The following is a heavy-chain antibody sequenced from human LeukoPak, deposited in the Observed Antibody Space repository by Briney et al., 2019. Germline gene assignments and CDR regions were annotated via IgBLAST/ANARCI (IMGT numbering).Heavy chain of an antibody. CDR2: IVGSGCDT. CDR3: AKDQDGGMDFDY. V-gene: IGHV3-23*01. J-gene: IGHJ4*02. CDR1: GFTSTTYA. Sequence: GGSLRLPCVVPGFTSTTYAMSWVRQAPGKGLQWVSNIVGSGCDTYYADSVKGRLTISRDKSKNTLYLQMNSLRAEDTAVYYCAKDQDGGMDFDYWGQGTLVTVSS. D-gene: IGHD4-23*01.